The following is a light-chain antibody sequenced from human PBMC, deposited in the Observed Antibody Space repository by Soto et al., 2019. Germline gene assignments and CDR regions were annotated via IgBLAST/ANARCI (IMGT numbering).Light chain of an antibody. J-gene: IGLJ1*01. CDR1: GSDVAAYDY. V-gene: IGLV2-14*03. CDR2: DVT. Sequence: QSVLTQPASVSGSPGQWITISCTGTGSDVAAYDYVSWYQQHPGKAPKLMIYDVTNRPSGVSNRFSGSKSGNTASLTISGLQLEDEADYYCNSYTTSTTYVFGTGTKLTVL. CDR3: NSYTTSTTYV.